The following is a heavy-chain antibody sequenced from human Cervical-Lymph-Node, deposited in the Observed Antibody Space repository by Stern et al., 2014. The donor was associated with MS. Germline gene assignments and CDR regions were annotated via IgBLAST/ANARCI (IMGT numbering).Heavy chain of an antibody. V-gene: IGHV7-4-1*02. D-gene: IGHD3-22*01. CDR1: GYTFTTYA. CDR2: IHTSTGHP. Sequence: VQLVESGSELKEPGASVKISCTASGYTFTTYAINWVRQAPGQGLEWMGWIHTSTGHPTYAQDFTGRFVFSLDTSVNTTYLQINRLKVDDTAKYYCARGYSSGYYTSGYFDLWGRGTLVTVSS. J-gene: IGHJ2*01. CDR3: ARGYSSGYYTSGYFDL.